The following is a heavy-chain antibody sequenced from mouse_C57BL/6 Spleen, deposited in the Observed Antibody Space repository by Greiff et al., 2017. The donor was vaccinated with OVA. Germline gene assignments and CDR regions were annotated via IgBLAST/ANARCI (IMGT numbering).Heavy chain of an antibody. CDR2: IDPSDSET. D-gene: IGHD3-3*01. J-gene: IGHJ2*01. CDR3: ARGCEVDYFDY. V-gene: IGHV1-52*01. CDR1: GYTFTSYW. Sequence: QVQLQQPGAELVRPGSSVKLSCKASGYTFTSYWMHWVKQRPIQGLEWIGNIDPSDSETHYNQKFKDKAILTADKSSSTAYMQLSSLTSEDSAVYYCARGCEVDYFDYWGQGTTLTVSS.